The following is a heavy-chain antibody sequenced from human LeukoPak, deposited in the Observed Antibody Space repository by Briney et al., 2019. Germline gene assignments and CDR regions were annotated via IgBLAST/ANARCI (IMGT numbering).Heavy chain of an antibody. J-gene: IGHJ2*01. CDR3: ARDLEKMVRGVIYWYFDL. CDR2: INPNSGGT. Sequence: VASVKVSCKASGYTFTGYYMHWVRQAPGQGLEWMGWINPNSGGTNYAQKFQGRVTMTRDTSISTVHMELIRLRSDDTAVYFCARDLEKMVRGVIYWYFDLWGRGTLVTVSS. D-gene: IGHD3-10*01. CDR1: GYTFTGYY. V-gene: IGHV1-2*02.